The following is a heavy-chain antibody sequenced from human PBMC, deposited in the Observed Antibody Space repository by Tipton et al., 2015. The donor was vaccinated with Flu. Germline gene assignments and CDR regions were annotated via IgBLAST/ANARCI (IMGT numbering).Heavy chain of an antibody. V-gene: IGHV3-7*01. D-gene: IGHD3-3*01. Sequence: SLRLSCEASGFSFSSYWMTWVRQAPGKGLEWVAHIKHDGSERNYVDSVKGRFTITRDNAKNSLYLQMNSMRAEDTAVYYCARGDWSGSFDYWGQGTPVTVSS. CDR2: IKHDGSER. J-gene: IGHJ4*02. CDR3: ARGDWSGSFDY. CDR1: GFSFSSYW.